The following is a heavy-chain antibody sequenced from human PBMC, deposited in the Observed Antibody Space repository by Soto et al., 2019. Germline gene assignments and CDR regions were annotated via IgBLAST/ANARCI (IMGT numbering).Heavy chain of an antibody. CDR3: ARTFGSGYDSPFDY. V-gene: IGHV4-59*01. D-gene: IGHD5-12*01. J-gene: IGHJ4*02. CDR2: IYYSGST. CDR1: GGSISSYY. Sequence: SETLSLTCTVSGGSISSYYWSWIRQPPGKGLEWIGYIYYSGSTNYNPSLKSRVTISVDTSKNQFSLKLSSVTAADTAVYYCARTFGSGYDSPFDYWGQGTLVTVSS.